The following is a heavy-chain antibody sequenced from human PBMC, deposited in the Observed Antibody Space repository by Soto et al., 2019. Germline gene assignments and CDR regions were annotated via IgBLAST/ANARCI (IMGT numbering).Heavy chain of an antibody. J-gene: IGHJ3*02. V-gene: IGHV4-39*01. CDR1: GASLSSSSYN. CDR3: ARFSGNDFEI. CDR2: IYYNGDT. Sequence: QLQLHESGPGLLKPSETLSLTCSVSGASLSSSSYNWDWIRQPPGRGLEWIETIYYNGDTDYNPYLKMRATMSVDAADYQFSRKLSSVTAADKSICSGARFSGNDFEIWGHGTMVTVSA.